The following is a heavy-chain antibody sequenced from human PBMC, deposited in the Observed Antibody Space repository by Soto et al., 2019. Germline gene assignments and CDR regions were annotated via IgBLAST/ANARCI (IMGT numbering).Heavy chain of an antibody. D-gene: IGHD3-10*01. CDR1: GDSITSNSYF. J-gene: IGHJ5*02. CDR2: IYHSGST. V-gene: IGHV4-39*07. Sequence: SETLSLTCTVSGDSITSNSYFWAWIRQPPGKGLEWIGEIYHSGSTNYNPSLKSRVTISVDKSKNQFSLKLSSVTAADTAVYYCARRPDYYGSGSYYNALGSYWFDPWGQGTLVTVSS. CDR3: ARRPDYYGSGSYYNALGSYWFDP.